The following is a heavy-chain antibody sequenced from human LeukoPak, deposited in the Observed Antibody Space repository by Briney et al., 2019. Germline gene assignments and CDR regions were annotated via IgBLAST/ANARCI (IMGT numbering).Heavy chain of an antibody. CDR2: IYSGGST. CDR1: GFTVSSNY. V-gene: IGHV3-53*01. CDR3: AKGSLWFGEIIY. D-gene: IGHD3-10*01. Sequence: GGSLRLSCAASGFTVSSNYMSWVRQAPGKGLEWVSVIYSGGSTYYADSVKGRFTISRDNSKNTLYLQMNSLRADDTAVYYCAKGSLWFGEIIYWGQGTLVTVSS. J-gene: IGHJ4*02.